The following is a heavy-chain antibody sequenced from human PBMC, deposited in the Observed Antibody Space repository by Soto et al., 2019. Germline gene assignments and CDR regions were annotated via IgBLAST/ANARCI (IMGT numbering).Heavy chain of an antibody. CDR3: AKGPR. CDR1: GFTFSNIW. V-gene: IGHV3-7*01. Sequence: GGSLRLSCAASGFTFSNIWMSWVRRSPEKGPEWVASISPDGGEIYYVDSVKGRFTISRDNTRNSLYLQMNSLRAEDAAVYYCAKGPRWGQGTLVTVSS. CDR2: ISPDGGEI. J-gene: IGHJ4*02.